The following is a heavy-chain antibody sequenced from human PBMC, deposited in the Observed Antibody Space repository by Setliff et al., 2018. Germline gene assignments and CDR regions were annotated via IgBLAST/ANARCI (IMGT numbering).Heavy chain of an antibody. V-gene: IGHV1-8*02. CDR1: GYTFTSYD. J-gene: IGHJ3*01. Sequence: ASVKVSCKASGYTFTSYDINWVRQATGQGLEWMGWMNPNSGNTGYAQKFQGRVTMTRNTSISTAYMELSSLRSEDTAVYYCARAHRYFSDTSGYFYDQGRSAFDVWGQGTMVTVSS. CDR2: MNPNSGNT. D-gene: IGHD3-22*01. CDR3: ARAHRYFSDTSGYFYDQGRSAFDV.